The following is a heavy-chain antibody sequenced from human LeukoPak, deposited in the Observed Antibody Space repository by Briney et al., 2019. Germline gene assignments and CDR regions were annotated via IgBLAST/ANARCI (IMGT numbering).Heavy chain of an antibody. D-gene: IGHD2-15*01. CDR2: ISGGGAST. CDR3: AKVKRCSGGSCYPLGRLDY. CDR1: GFTFSNFL. Sequence: HPGGSLRLSCAASGFTFSNFLMTWVRQAPGKGLEWVSAISGGGASTYYADSVKGRFTISRDNSKNTLYLQMNSLRAEDTAVYNCAKVKRCSGGSCYPLGRLDYWGQGTLVTVSS. V-gene: IGHV3-23*01. J-gene: IGHJ4*02.